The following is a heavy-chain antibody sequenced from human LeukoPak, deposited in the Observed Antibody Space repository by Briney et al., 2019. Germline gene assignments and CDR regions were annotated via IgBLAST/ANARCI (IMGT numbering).Heavy chain of an antibody. J-gene: IGHJ4*02. V-gene: IGHV4-59*01. Sequence: SVTLSLTCTVSGGSISSYYWSWIRQPPGKGLEWIGYIYYSGSTNYNPSLKSRVTISVDTSKNQFSLKLSSVTAADTAVYYCAGDTYYDILTGYYPHLNFDYWGQGTLVTVSS. CDR3: AGDTYYDILTGYYPHLNFDY. D-gene: IGHD3-9*01. CDR2: IYYSGST. CDR1: GGSISSYY.